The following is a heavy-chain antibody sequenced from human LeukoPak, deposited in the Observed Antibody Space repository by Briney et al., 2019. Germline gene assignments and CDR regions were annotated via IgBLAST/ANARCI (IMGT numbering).Heavy chain of an antibody. CDR2: INPNSGGT. J-gene: IGHJ4*02. CDR1: GYTFTGYY. V-gene: IGHV1-2*02. D-gene: IGHD4-17*01. CDR3: ARDDVTTGGAIDY. Sequence: ASVKVSCKASGYTFTGYYMHWVRQAPGQGLEWMGWINPNSGGTNYAQKFQGRVTMTRDTSISTAYMELSRLRSADTAVYYCARDDVTTGGAIDYWGQGTLVTVSS.